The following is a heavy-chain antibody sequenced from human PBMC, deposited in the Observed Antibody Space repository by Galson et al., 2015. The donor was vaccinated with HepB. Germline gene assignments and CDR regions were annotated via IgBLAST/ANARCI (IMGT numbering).Heavy chain of an antibody. D-gene: IGHD6-13*01. V-gene: IGHV4-59*01. J-gene: IGHJ4*02. CDR3: ARIAAAGTYYFDY. CDR1: GGSISSYY. Sequence: SETLSLTCTVSGGSISSYYWSWIRQPPGKGLEWIGYIYYSGSTNYNPSLKSRVTISVDTSKNQFSLKLSSVTAADTAVYYCARIAAAGTYYFDYWGQGTLVTVSS. CDR2: IYYSGST.